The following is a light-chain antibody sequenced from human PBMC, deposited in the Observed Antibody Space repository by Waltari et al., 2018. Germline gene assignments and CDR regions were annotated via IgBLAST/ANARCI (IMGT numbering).Light chain of an antibody. CDR3: QLRSIWPPLT. Sequence: VLQQSLAPLSLSPGETATLSCRARQSVSSYLDWYQQKSGQAPGLLIYDASNRATCSLASFSGSGSATDFTLPISSRVAEDVVGVYCQLRSIWPPLTFGGGTKVEIK. V-gene: IGKV3-11*01. CDR1: QSVSSY. J-gene: IGKJ4*01. CDR2: DAS.